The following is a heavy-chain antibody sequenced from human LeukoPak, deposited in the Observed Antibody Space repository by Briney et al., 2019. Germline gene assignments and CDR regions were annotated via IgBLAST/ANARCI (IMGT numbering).Heavy chain of an antibody. Sequence: KPSETLSLTCTVSGGSINSYYWSWVRQPPGKRMEWIGYIHYTGSTNYNPSLESRVTISVDTSKNQISLKVNSVTAADTAVYHCARGGWSHGYWGQGILVTVSS. CDR1: GGSINSYY. V-gene: IGHV4-59*01. CDR3: ARGGWSHGY. D-gene: IGHD2-15*01. J-gene: IGHJ4*02. CDR2: IHYTGST.